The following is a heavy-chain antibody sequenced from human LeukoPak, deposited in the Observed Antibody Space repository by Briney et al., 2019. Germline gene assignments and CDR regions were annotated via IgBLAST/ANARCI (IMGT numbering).Heavy chain of an antibody. D-gene: IGHD5-24*01. Sequence: GSLRLSCAASGFTLSSYAMSWVRQAPGKGLEWVSAISGSGGSTYYADSVKGRFTISRDNSKNTLYLQMNSLRAEDTAVYYCAKDREMATIRSHGYFDYWGQGTLVTVSS. CDR1: GFTLSSYA. CDR2: ISGSGGST. V-gene: IGHV3-23*01. J-gene: IGHJ4*02. CDR3: AKDREMATIRSHGYFDY.